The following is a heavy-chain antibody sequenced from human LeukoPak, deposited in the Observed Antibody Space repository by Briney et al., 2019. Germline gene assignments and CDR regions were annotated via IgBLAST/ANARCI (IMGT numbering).Heavy chain of an antibody. V-gene: IGHV3-30-3*01. J-gene: IGHJ4*02. CDR2: ISYDGSNK. CDR1: GFTFSSYA. CDR3: ARDPGGGFIVGAS. D-gene: IGHD1-26*01. Sequence: GGSLRPSCAASGFTFSSYAMHWVRQAPGKGLEWVAVISYDGSNKYYADSVKGRFTISRDNSKNTLYLQMNSLRAEDTAVYYCARDPGGGFIVGASWGQGTLVTVSS.